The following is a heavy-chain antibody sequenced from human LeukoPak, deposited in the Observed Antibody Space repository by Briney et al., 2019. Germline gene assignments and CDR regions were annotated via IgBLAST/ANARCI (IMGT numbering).Heavy chain of an antibody. V-gene: IGHV1-69*13. J-gene: IGHJ6*02. Sequence: SVEVSCKASGGTFSSYAISWVRQAPGQGLEWMGGIIPIFGTANYAQKFQGRVTITADESTSTAYMELSSLRSEDTAVYYCARGRYSSSINSMDVWGQGTTVTVSS. CDR2: IIPIFGTA. D-gene: IGHD6-6*01. CDR1: GGTFSSYA. CDR3: ARGRYSSSINSMDV.